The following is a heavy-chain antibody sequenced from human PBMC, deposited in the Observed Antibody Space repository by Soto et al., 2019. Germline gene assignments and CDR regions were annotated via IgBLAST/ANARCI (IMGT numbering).Heavy chain of an antibody. V-gene: IGHV4-34*02. CDR2: INHGGNS. D-gene: IGHD5-12*01. Sequence: QVQLQQWGAGLLKPSETLSLSCAVYGGSLSDYSWTWIRQSPGKGLEWIGEINHGGNSKYNPSLKSRVTISGNMSKKQISLILTSVTAADTAVYYCARGGGNSGFFFDSWGQGTLVTVSP. CDR1: GGSLSDYS. CDR3: ARGGGNSGFFFDS. J-gene: IGHJ4*02.